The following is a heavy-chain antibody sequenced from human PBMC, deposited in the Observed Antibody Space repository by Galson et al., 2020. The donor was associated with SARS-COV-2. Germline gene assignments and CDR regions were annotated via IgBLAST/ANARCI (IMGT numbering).Heavy chain of an antibody. Sequence: GESLKISCAASGFTFSSYAMHWVRQAPGKGLEWVAVISYDGSNKYYADSVKGRFTISRDNSKNTLYLQMNSLRAEDTAVYYCARDGRYYDFWSGYYPPYYYYGMDVWGQGTTVTVSS. J-gene: IGHJ6*02. CDR3: ARDGRYYDFWSGYYPPYYYYGMDV. CDR1: GFTFSSYA. CDR2: ISYDGSNK. D-gene: IGHD3-3*01. V-gene: IGHV3-30-3*01.